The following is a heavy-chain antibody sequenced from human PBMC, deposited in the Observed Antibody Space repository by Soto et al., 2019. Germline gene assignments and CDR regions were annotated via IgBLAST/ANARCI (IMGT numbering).Heavy chain of an antibody. D-gene: IGHD1-26*01. V-gene: IGHV1-69*13. CDR3: ATCSEVGARGDDY. Sequence: SVKVSCKASGGTFSSYAISWERQAPGQGLEWMGGIIPIFGTANYAQKFQGRVTITADESTSTAYMELSSLRSEDTAVYYCATCSEVGARGDDYWGQGTLVTVSS. CDR1: GGTFSSYA. CDR2: IIPIFGTA. J-gene: IGHJ4*02.